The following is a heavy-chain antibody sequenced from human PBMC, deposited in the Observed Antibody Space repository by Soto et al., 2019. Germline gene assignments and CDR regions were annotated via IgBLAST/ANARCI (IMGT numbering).Heavy chain of an antibody. CDR2: VYHSGRT. Sequence: NPSETLSLTCAVSGYSITTGYYWGWFRRPPGKGLEWIGSVYHSGRTSYNPSLESRVTISVGTSKNQFSLRLSSVTAADTAVHYCARGVNYYDSSGFYPRDYWGQGILVTVSS. CDR3: ARGVNYYDSSGFYPRDY. D-gene: IGHD3-22*01. CDR1: GYSITTGYY. V-gene: IGHV4-38-2*01. J-gene: IGHJ4*02.